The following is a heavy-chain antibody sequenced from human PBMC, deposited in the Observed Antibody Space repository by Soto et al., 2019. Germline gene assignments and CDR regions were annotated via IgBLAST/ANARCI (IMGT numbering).Heavy chain of an antibody. CDR1: GFTFSSYG. V-gene: IGHV3-33*01. Sequence: GGSLRLSCAASGFTFSSYGMHWVRQAPGKGLEWVAVIWYDGSNKYYADSVKGRFTISRDNSKNTLYLQMNSLRAEDTAVYYCARDEIEDDYYYGMDVWGQGTTVTVSS. D-gene: IGHD2-15*01. J-gene: IGHJ6*02. CDR2: IWYDGSNK. CDR3: ARDEIEDDYYYGMDV.